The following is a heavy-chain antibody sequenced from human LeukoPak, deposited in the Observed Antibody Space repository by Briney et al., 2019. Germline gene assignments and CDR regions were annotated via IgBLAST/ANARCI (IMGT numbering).Heavy chain of an antibody. CDR3: ATLPYYYDSSGSYYFDY. CDR1: GFTVTNNY. V-gene: IGHV3-30*02. D-gene: IGHD3-22*01. CDR2: IRYDGSNK. Sequence: PGGSLRLSCAASGFTVTNNYMSWVRQAPGKGLEWVAFIRYDGSNKYYADSVKGRFTISRDNSKNTLYLQMNSLRVEDTAVYYCATLPYYYDSSGSYYFDYWGQGTLVTVSS. J-gene: IGHJ4*02.